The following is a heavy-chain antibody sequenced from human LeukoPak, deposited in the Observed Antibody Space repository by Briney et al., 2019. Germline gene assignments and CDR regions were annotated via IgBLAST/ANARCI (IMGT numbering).Heavy chain of an antibody. CDR2: IYYSGST. J-gene: IGHJ5*02. D-gene: IGHD3-10*01. CDR3: AREGAPLLLGGSGSYYHWFDP. CDR1: GGSISSSSYY. Sequence: SETLSLTCTVSGGSISSSSYYWSWIRQPPGKGLEWIGYIYYSGSTNYNPSLKSRVTISVDTSKNQFSLKLSSVTAADTAVYYCAREGAPLLLGGSGSYYHWFDPWGQGTLVTVSS. V-gene: IGHV4-61*01.